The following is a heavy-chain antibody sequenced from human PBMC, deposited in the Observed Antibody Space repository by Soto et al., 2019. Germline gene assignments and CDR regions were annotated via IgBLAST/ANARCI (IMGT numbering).Heavy chain of an antibody. V-gene: IGHV4-38-2*02. Sequence: FATMSLTCTVSGYSIRNGYYWGLLRQPPGKGLEWIGSIYHGGSTYYNTSLNSRVTLSIDMTNNHVSLILNSVTAADTAVYYCARVGPWVPCYYDSSPYTFDNWFDPWGQGTLVTVSS. CDR1: GYSIRNGYY. CDR3: ARVGPWVPCYYDSSPYTFDNWFDP. J-gene: IGHJ5*02. CDR2: IYHGGST. D-gene: IGHD3-22*01.